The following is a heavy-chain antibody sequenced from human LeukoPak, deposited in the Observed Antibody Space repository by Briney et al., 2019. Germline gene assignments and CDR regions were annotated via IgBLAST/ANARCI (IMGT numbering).Heavy chain of an antibody. D-gene: IGHD3-3*01. Sequence: SETLSLTCTVSGGSISSGDHYWSWIRQPPGKGLEWIRYIYYSGRTYYNPSLKSRVTISVDTSKNQFSLKLSSVTAADTAVYYCVRGPSITSDYYYGMDVWGQGTTVTVSS. CDR3: VRGPSITSDYYYGMDV. J-gene: IGHJ6*02. CDR2: IYYSGRT. V-gene: IGHV4-30-4*01. CDR1: GGSISSGDHY.